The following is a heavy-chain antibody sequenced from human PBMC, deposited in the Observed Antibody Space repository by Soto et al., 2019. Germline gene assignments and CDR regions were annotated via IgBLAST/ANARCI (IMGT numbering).Heavy chain of an antibody. CDR1: GYSFTSYW. D-gene: IGHD3-22*01. Sequence: GESLKISCKGSGYSFTSYWIGWVRQMPGKGLEWMGIIYPGDSDTRYSPSFQGQVTISADKSISTAYLQWSSLKASDTAMYYCASSGSVSYYYYGMDVWGQGTTVTGS. CDR2: IYPGDSDT. J-gene: IGHJ6*02. V-gene: IGHV5-51*01. CDR3: ASSGSVSYYYYGMDV.